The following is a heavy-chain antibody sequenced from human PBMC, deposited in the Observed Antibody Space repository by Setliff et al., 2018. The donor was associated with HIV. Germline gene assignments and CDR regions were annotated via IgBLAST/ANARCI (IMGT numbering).Heavy chain of an antibody. CDR3: VRYIGAAAGYIDH. J-gene: IGHJ4*02. CDR1: GYSFVDFW. V-gene: IGHV5-51*01. D-gene: IGHD6-25*01. Sequence: GESLKISCHLSGYSFVDFWIGWARQMPGKGLEWVGFIYPGDSDSRYSPSFRGQVTISADKSTTTAYLDWASLKASDTAMYYCVRYIGAAAGYIDHWGQGTLVNVSS. CDR2: IYPGDSDS.